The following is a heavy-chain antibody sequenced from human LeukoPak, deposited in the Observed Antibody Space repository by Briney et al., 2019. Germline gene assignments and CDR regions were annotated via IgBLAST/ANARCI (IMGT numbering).Heavy chain of an antibody. Sequence: SETLSLTCTVSGDSINSGAYYWNWIRQPPGKGLEWIGYIYHSGITNYNPSLKSRVAMSVDTSKNQFSLKLSSVTAADTAVYYCARVPAAILDWFDPWGQGTLVTVSS. CDR1: GDSINSGAYY. D-gene: IGHD2-2*02. CDR2: IYHSGIT. V-gene: IGHV4-61*08. J-gene: IGHJ5*02. CDR3: ARVPAAILDWFDP.